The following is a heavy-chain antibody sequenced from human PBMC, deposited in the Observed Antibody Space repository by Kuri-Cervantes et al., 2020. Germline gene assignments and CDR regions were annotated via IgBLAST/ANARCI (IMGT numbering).Heavy chain of an antibody. CDR1: GFTFSDHY. CDR3: SRGGSYSRH. J-gene: IGHJ4*02. Sequence: GGSLRLSCAASGFTFSDHYMRWVRQAPGKGLEWISYISRGNSTTYYADSLKGRFTISRDNAKNSLYLQMNSLRVEDTAVYYCSRGGSYSRHWGQGTLVTVSS. V-gene: IGHV3-11*04. CDR2: ISRGNSTT. D-gene: IGHD1-26*01.